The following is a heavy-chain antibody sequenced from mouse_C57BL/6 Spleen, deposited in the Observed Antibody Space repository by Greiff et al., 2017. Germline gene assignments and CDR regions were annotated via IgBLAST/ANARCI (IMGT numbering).Heavy chain of an antibody. CDR3: ARGWLPEFAY. CDR1: GYAFSSSW. CDR2: IYPGDGDT. D-gene: IGHD2-2*01. V-gene: IGHV1-82*01. Sequence: VQLQQSGPELVKPGASVKISCKASGYAFSSSWMNWVKQRPGKGLEWIGRIYPGDGDTNYNGKFKGKATLTADKSSSTAYMQLSSLTSEDSAVYFCARGWLPEFAYWGQGTLVTVSA. J-gene: IGHJ3*01.